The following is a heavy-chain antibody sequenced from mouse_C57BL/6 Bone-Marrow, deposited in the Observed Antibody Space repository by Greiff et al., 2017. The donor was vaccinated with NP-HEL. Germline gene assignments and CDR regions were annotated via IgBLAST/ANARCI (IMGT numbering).Heavy chain of an antibody. CDR1: GFNFKDDY. D-gene: IGHD1-1*01. J-gene: IGHJ3*01. Sequence: VQLQQSGAELVRPGASVKLSCTASGFNFKDDYMHWVKQRPEQGLEWIGWIDPANGDTEYATKFQGKATITADTSSNTAYLQLSSLTSEDTAVYYCTTSTVVASGAYWGQGTLITVSA. V-gene: IGHV14-4*01. CDR2: IDPANGDT. CDR3: TTSTVVASGAY.